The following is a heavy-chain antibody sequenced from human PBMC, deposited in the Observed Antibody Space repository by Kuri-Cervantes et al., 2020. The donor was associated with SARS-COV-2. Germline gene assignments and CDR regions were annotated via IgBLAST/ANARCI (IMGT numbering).Heavy chain of an antibody. CDR3: AEGPTGSFRLFDI. CDR2: ISDSGDAT. Sequence: GGSLRLSCAASGFTFDDYAMHWVRQAPGKGLEWVSGISDSGDATYYADSVRGRFTISRDNSKNTLYLQMNSLRAEDTAVYYCAEGPTGSFRLFDIWGQGTMVTVSS. D-gene: IGHD1-1*01. V-gene: IGHV3-23*01. J-gene: IGHJ3*02. CDR1: GFTFDDYA.